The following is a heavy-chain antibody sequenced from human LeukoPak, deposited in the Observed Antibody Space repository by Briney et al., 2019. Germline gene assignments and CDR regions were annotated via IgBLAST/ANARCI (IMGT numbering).Heavy chain of an antibody. CDR3: ARDAVAGSSPFDY. J-gene: IGHJ4*02. D-gene: IGHD6-19*01. Sequence: KPSQTLSLTCGISGDSVSSNSAGWHWIRQSPSRGLEWLGRTYYGSKWYNDYAVSVKSRITINPDTSKNQFSLQLNSVTPEDTAVYYRARDAVAGSSPFDYWGQGTLVTVSS. V-gene: IGHV6-1*01. CDR1: GDSVSSNSAG. CDR2: TYYGSKWYN.